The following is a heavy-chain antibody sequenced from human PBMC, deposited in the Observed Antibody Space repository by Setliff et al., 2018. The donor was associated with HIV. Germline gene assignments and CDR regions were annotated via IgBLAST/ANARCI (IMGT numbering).Heavy chain of an antibody. V-gene: IGHV4-34*01. Sequence: SETLSLTCAVYGGSFSGHYWRWIRQPPGKGPEWIGEINHSGSTNYNPSLKSRVTIAVDTSKNQFSLKLSFVTAADTAVYYCAMVIGWNDAGDYWGRGTLVTVSS. J-gene: IGHJ4*02. D-gene: IGHD1-1*01. CDR2: INHSGST. CDR3: AMVIGWNDAGDY. CDR1: GGSFSGHY.